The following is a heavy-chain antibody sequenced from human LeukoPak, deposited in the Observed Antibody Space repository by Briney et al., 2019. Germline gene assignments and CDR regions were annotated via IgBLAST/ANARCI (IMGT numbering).Heavy chain of an antibody. Sequence: ASVKVSCKTSGCTFTGYYMHWVRQAPGQGLEWMGWINPNSGGTNYAQKFQGRVTMTRDTSISTAYMELSRLRSDDTAVYYCARDLDGWTGFDYWGQGTLVTVSS. CDR1: GCTFTGYY. CDR3: ARDLDGWTGFDY. CDR2: INPNSGGT. D-gene: IGHD3/OR15-3a*01. J-gene: IGHJ4*02. V-gene: IGHV1-2*02.